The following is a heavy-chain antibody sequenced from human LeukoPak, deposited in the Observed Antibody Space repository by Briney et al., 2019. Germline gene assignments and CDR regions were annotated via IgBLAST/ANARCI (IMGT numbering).Heavy chain of an antibody. Sequence: SETLSLTCTVPGGSISSYYWSWIRQPAGKGLEWIGRIYTSGSTNYNPSLKSRVTMSVDTSKNQFSLKLSSVTAADTAVYYCARDAWILGAVAGTSTDWFDPWGQGTLVTVSS. D-gene: IGHD6-19*01. CDR2: IYTSGST. V-gene: IGHV4-4*07. CDR3: ARDAWILGAVAGTSTDWFDP. J-gene: IGHJ5*02. CDR1: GGSISSYY.